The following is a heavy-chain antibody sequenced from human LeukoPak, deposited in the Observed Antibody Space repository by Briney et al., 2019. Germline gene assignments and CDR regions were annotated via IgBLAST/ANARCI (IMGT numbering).Heavy chain of an antibody. D-gene: IGHD5-24*01. CDR3: ARDYKYAFDN. CDR2: IWIDSGNT. J-gene: IGHJ4*02. CDR1: GFTISDYS. V-gene: IGHV3-48*01. Sequence: PGGSLRLSCAASGFTISDYSMNWVRQAPGKGLEWISYIWIDSGNTNYADSVKGRFTISGDKAKNSLYLQMNSLRVEDTAVYYCARDYKYAFDNWGQGTLVTVSS.